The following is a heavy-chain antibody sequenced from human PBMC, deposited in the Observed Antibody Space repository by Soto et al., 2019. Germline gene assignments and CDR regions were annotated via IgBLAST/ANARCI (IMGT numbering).Heavy chain of an antibody. D-gene: IGHD3-22*01. CDR3: ARVVIKTSHYYYYGMDV. CDR1: GGSISSGDYY. Sequence: SETLSLTCAVSGGSISSGDYYWSGIRHPPGKGLEWIGYNYYSGSTYYNPSLKSRVTISVDTSKNQFSLKLSSVTAADTAVYYCARVVIKTSHYYYYGMDVWGQGTTVTVSS. J-gene: IGHJ6*02. V-gene: IGHV4-30-4*01. CDR2: NYYSGST.